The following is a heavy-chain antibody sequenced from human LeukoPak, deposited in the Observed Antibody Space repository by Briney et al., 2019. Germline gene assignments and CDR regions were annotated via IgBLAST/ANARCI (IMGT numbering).Heavy chain of an antibody. CDR3: ARGLDYAEDY. CDR2: ISRSSNTI. D-gene: IGHD4-17*01. J-gene: IGHJ4*02. CDR1: GFTFSSYN. Sequence: GGSLRLSCAASGFTFSSYNTNWVRQAPGKGLEWVSYISRSSNTIYYTDSVKGRFTISRDNARNSLYLQMNSLRAEDTAVYYCARGLDYAEDYWGQGTLVTVSS. V-gene: IGHV3-48*01.